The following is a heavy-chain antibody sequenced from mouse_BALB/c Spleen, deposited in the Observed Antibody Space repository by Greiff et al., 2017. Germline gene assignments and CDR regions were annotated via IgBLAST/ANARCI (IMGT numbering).Heavy chain of an antibody. J-gene: IGHJ3*01. CDR1: GYTFTSYT. D-gene: IGHD2-4*01. Sequence: VQLQQSGAELARPGASVKMSCKASGYTFTSYTMHWVKQRPGQGLEWIGYINPSSGYTNYNQKFKDKATLTADKSSSTAYMQLSSLTSEDSAVYYGARRGMIRRGRWFAYWGEGAVVTVAA. CDR3: ARRGMIRRGRWFAY. CDR2: INPSSGYT. V-gene: IGHV1-4*01.